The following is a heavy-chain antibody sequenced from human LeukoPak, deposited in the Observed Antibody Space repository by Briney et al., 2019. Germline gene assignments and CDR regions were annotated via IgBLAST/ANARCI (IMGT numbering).Heavy chain of an antibody. J-gene: IGHJ4*02. D-gene: IGHD6-19*01. V-gene: IGHV4-31*03. Sequence: SQTLSLTCTVSGGSISSGGYYWSWIRQHPGKGLEWIGYIYHSGSTYYNPSLKSRVTISVDTSKNQFSLKLSSVTAADTAVYYCARARIAVAGTVGYYFDYWGQGTLVTVSS. CDR3: ARARIAVAGTVGYYFDY. CDR2: IYHSGST. CDR1: GGSISSGGYY.